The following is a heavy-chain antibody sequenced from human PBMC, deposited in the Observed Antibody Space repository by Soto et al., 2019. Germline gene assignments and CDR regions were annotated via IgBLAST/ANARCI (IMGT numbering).Heavy chain of an antibody. Sequence: EVQLLESGGGLVHPGESLRLSCATSGFTFSIYAMSWVRQAPGKGLEWVSAASASNDNTYYADSVKGRFTISRDNSKNTLYLQMNSLRAEYPAIYYCAKDLSGAFDIWGQGTMVTVSS. D-gene: IGHD3-10*01. CDR2: ASASNDNT. V-gene: IGHV3-23*01. J-gene: IGHJ3*02. CDR1: GFTFSIYA. CDR3: AKDLSGAFDI.